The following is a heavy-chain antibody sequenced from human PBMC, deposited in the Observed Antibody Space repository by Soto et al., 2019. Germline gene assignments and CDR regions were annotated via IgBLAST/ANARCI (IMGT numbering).Heavy chain of an antibody. CDR1: GFTFSSYG. CDR3: AKVTGYCSSSSCRRDFYYYYGMDV. V-gene: IGHV3-30*18. D-gene: IGHD2-2*01. J-gene: IGHJ6*02. CDR2: ISYDGSEK. Sequence: QVQLVESGGGVVQPGRSLRLSCAASGFTFSSYGMHWVRQAPGKGLEWVAVISYDGSEKYYADSVKGRFTISRDNPKNTLYLQMNSLRAEDTAVYYCAKVTGYCSSSSCRRDFYYYYGMDVWGQGTTVTVSS.